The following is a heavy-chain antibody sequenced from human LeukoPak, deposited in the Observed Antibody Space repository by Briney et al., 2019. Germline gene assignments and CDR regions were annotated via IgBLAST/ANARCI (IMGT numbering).Heavy chain of an antibody. J-gene: IGHJ5*02. V-gene: IGHV5-51*01. CDR1: GYSFTSYW. CDR2: IYPGDSDT. D-gene: IGHD1-7*01. CDR3: ARQYNWNYNWFDP. Sequence: GESLKISCKGSGYSFTSYWIGWVRQMPGKGLEWMGIIYPGDSDTRYSPSFQGQVTISADKSISTAYLQWSSLKTSDTAMYYCARQYNWNYNWFDPWGQGTLVTVSS.